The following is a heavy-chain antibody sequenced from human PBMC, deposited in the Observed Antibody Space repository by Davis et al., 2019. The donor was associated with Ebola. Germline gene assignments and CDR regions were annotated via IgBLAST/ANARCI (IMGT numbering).Heavy chain of an antibody. D-gene: IGHD2-2*01. Sequence: GESLKISCKDSGNSFTSHWIGWVRQMPGKGLDWMGIIYTGDSDTRYSPSFRGQVTISADKSISTAYLQWSSLKASDTAMYYCARVPGGYSSSWFDYWGQGSVVSVSS. CDR2: IYTGDSDT. CDR3: ARVPGGYSSSWFDY. V-gene: IGHV5-51*01. J-gene: IGHJ4*02. CDR1: GNSFTSHW.